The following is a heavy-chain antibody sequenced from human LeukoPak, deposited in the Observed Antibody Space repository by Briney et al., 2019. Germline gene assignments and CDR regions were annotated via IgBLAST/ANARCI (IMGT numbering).Heavy chain of an antibody. CDR1: GFTFSSYA. D-gene: IGHD1-1*01. V-gene: IGHV3-23*01. J-gene: IGHJ4*02. Sequence: GGSLRLPCAASGFTFSSYAMSWVRQAPGKGLECISVISGSGGNTYYADSVKGRFTISRDNSKNTLYLQIHSLRAEDTALYYCATNWNLDYWGQGTLVTVSS. CDR3: ATNWNLDY. CDR2: ISGSGGNT.